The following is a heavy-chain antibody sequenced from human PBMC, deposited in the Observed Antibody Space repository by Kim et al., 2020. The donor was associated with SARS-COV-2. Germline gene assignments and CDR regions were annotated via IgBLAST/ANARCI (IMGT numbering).Heavy chain of an antibody. CDR2: TTQSGTT. CDR1: GVSLGSNG. V-gene: IGHV4-4*09. Sequence: SETLSLTCTVSGVSLGSNGWAWIRQPPGKGLEWVGYTTQSGTTNYNPSLKSRLTISLDRSKNQFSLTLTSVTAADTAAYYCGRDNLGSIDYWGQGRRVTV. D-gene: IGHD7-27*01. J-gene: IGHJ4*02. CDR3: GRDNLGSIDY.